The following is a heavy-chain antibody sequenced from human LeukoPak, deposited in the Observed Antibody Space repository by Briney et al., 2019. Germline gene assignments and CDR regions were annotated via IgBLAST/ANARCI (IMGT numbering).Heavy chain of an antibody. D-gene: IGHD3-10*01. J-gene: IGHJ5*02. CDR1: GYTFTGYY. CDR3: ARMVRGGNWFDP. V-gene: IGHV1-2*02. Sequence: ASVKVSCKASGYTFTGYYMHWVRQAPGQGLEWMGWINPNSGGTNYAQKSQGRVTMARDTSVSTAYMELSRLRSDDTAVYYCARMVRGGNWFDPWGQGTLVTVSS. CDR2: INPNSGGT.